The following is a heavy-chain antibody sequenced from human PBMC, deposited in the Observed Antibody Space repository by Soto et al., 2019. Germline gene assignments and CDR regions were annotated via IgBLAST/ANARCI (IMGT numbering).Heavy chain of an antibody. J-gene: IGHJ6*03. CDR1: GGSFSGYY. CDR3: ARGLVVRGVRYYYYMDV. CDR2: INHSGST. Sequence: SETLSLTCAVYGGSFSGYYWSWIRQPPGKGLEWIGEINHSGSTNYNPSLKSRVTISVDTSKNQFSLKLSSVTAADTAVYYCARGLVVRGVRYYYYMDVWGKGTTVTVSS. V-gene: IGHV4-34*01. D-gene: IGHD3-10*01.